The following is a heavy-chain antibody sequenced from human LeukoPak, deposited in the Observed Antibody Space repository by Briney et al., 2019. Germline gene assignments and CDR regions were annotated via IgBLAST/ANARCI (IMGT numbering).Heavy chain of an antibody. J-gene: IGHJ4*02. D-gene: IGHD3-10*01. CDR1: GYTFTGYY. Sequence: ASVKVSCKASGYTFTGYYMHWVRQAPGQGLEWMGRINPNSGGTNYAQKFQGRVTMTRDTSISTAYMELSRLRSDDTAVYSCARERDYYGSGTFDYWGQGTLVTVSS. CDR2: INPNSGGT. CDR3: ARERDYYGSGTFDY. V-gene: IGHV1-2*06.